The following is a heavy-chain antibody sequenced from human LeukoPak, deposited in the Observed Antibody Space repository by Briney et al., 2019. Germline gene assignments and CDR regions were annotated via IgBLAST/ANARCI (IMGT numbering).Heavy chain of an antibody. CDR3: ARSVVADKPHAL. CDR1: GGTISSYY. D-gene: IGHD2-15*01. Sequence: SETLSLTCSISGGTISSYYWSWIRQPAGKGLEWIGRIYTSGSTNYNPSLKSRVTMSVDTSKKQFSLKLTSVTAADTAVYYCARSVVADKPHALWGQGTLDTVSS. J-gene: IGHJ4*02. CDR2: IYTSGST. V-gene: IGHV4-4*07.